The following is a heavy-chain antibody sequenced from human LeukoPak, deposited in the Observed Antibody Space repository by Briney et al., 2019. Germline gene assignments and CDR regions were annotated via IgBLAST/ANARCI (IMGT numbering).Heavy chain of an antibody. CDR2: IYHGGST. CDR3: ARVSSGATTVDY. CDR1: GGSISSSNW. D-gene: IGHD1-26*01. J-gene: IGHJ4*02. V-gene: IGHV4-4*02. Sequence: SPSETLSLTCAVSGGSISSSNWWSWVRQPPGKGLEWIGEIYHGGSTNYNPSLKSRVTISVDKSKNQFSLKLSSVTAADTAVYYCARVSSGATTVDYWGQGTLVTVSS.